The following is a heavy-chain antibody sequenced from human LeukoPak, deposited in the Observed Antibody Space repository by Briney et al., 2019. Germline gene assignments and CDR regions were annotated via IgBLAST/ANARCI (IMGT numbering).Heavy chain of an antibody. CDR3: ARASRENAFDI. J-gene: IGHJ3*02. CDR1: GFTVSSNY. D-gene: IGHD1-26*01. Sequence: GGSQRLSCAASGFTVSSNYMSWVRQAPGKGLEWVSVIYSGGSTYYADSVKGRFTISRDNSKNTLYLQMNSLRAEDTAVYYCARASRENAFDIWGQGTMVTVSS. V-gene: IGHV3-66*01. CDR2: IYSGGST.